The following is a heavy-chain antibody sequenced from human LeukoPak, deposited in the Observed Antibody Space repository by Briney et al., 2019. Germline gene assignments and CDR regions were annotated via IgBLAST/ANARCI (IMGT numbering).Heavy chain of an antibody. D-gene: IGHD6-25*01. CDR2: IYYSGST. CDR1: VGSISSYY. J-gene: IGHJ5*02. Sequence: SETLSLTCTGSVGSISSYYWSWIRQPPGKGLEWIGYIYYSGSTNYNPSLKSRVTISVDTSKNQFSLKLSSVTAADTAVYYCARVVYSSARSWFDPWGQGTLVTVSS. V-gene: IGHV4-59*01. CDR3: ARVVYSSARSWFDP.